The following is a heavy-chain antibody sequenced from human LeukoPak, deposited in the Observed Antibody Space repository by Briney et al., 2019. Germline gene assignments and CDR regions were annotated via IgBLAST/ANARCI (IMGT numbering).Heavy chain of an antibody. D-gene: IGHD3-22*01. CDR3: ARKVPNDSSGYYYRGQFDP. Sequence: SVKVSCKASGGTFSSYAISWVRQAPGQGLEWMGGIIPIFGTANYAQKFQGRVTITADKSTSTAYMELSSLRSEDTAVYYCARKVPNDSSGYYYRGQFDPWGQGILVTVSS. V-gene: IGHV1-69*06. J-gene: IGHJ5*02. CDR1: GGTFSSYA. CDR2: IIPIFGTA.